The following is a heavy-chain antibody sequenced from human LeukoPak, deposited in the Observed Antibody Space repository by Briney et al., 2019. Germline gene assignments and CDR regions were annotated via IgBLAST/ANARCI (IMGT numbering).Heavy chain of an antibody. J-gene: IGHJ3*02. V-gene: IGHV3-21*01. CDR2: ITSSSSYI. Sequence: WGFLMIFSAASGFNFSSYGMHWVRQDPGMELLWFSSITSSSSYIYYADSVKGRFTVSRDNAKNSLYLQMNSLRAEDTAVYYCAREGALTVTKDAFDIWGQGTKVTVSS. D-gene: IGHD4-17*01. CDR3: AREGALTVTKDAFDI. CDR1: GFNFSSYG.